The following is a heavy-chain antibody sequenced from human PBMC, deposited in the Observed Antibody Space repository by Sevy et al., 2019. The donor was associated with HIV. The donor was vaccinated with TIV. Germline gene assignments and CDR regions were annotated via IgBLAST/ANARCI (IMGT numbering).Heavy chain of an antibody. Sequence: SETLSLTCSISGGSLNNFYWNWIRQPPGKGLEWIGYIYYNGNRHSKSSLKSRLTISIDTPKNQFSLRLTSLTAADTAVYYCARGGPNQQQLDYFDYWGRGTLVTVSS. J-gene: IGHJ4*02. CDR1: GGSLNNFY. CDR2: IYYNGNR. V-gene: IGHV4-59*01. D-gene: IGHD6-13*01. CDR3: ARGGPNQQQLDYFDY.